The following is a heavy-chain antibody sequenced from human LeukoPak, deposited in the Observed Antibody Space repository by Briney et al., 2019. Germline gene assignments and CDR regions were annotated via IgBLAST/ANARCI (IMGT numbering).Heavy chain of an antibody. CDR1: GFTFNNYA. CDR2: IRNSGSST. J-gene: IGHJ4*02. CDR3: AKISSRSVPRYSFDS. Sequence: GGSLRLACAAAGFTFNNYAMGWVRQAPGKGLEWVSAIRNSGSSTYYADSVKGRFTLSRDNSKNTLYLQMNNLRAEDTAVYYCAKISSRSVPRYSFDSWGQGTLVTVSS. V-gene: IGHV3-23*01.